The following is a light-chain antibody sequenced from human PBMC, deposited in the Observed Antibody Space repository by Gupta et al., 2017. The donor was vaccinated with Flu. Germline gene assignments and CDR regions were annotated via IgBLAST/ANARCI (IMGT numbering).Light chain of an antibody. V-gene: IGKV2-30*01. CDR2: LVS. Sequence: LVQLASGACTPISCLVCRDGSTELHWFQQRPGQAPRRFIFLVSHRATGVPDRFSGSGSGTEFTLTISRLEAEDFGIYFCKQGDNWPLAFGQGTQVEIK. CDR1: SCLVCRDGSTE. J-gene: IGKJ1*01. CDR3: KQGDNWPLA.